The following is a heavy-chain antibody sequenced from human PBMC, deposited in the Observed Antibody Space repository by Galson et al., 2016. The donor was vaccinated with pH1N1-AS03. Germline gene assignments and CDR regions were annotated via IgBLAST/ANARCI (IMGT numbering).Heavy chain of an antibody. Sequence: SLRLSCAASGFSFSSYAMSWVRQAPGKGLEWISGISASGGSTNYVESVKGRFTISRDNSRNTLDLQMNSLRADDTAIYYCAKGMTKVTSIYGMDVWGQGTMVTVSS. CDR3: AKGMTKVTSIYGMDV. J-gene: IGHJ6*02. CDR1: GFSFSSYA. CDR2: ISASGGST. V-gene: IGHV3-23*01. D-gene: IGHD4-17*01.